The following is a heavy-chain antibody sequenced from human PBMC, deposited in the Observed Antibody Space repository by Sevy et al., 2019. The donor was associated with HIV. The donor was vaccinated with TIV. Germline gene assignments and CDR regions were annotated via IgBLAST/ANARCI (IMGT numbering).Heavy chain of an antibody. J-gene: IGHJ6*02. Sequence: GGSLRLSCAASGFTFSSYAMHWVRQAPGKGLEWVAVISYDGSNKYYADSVKGRFTISRDNSKNTLYLQMNSLRAEDTAVDYCARDGIAVAAPYYYYGMDVWGQGTTVTVSS. D-gene: IGHD6-19*01. CDR3: ARDGIAVAAPYYYYGMDV. CDR1: GFTFSSYA. CDR2: ISYDGSNK. V-gene: IGHV3-30-3*01.